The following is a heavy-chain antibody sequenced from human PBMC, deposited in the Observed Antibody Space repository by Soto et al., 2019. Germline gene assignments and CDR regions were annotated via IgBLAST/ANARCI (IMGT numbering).Heavy chain of an antibody. Sequence: ETLSRTCAFSAGSLSGYYSGWIRQHPGRGLEWIGYIYYSGSTYYNPSLKSRVTISVDTSKNQFSLKLSSVTAADTAVYYCARVARYKWNIKSYYYYGMDVWGQGTTVSVSS. CDR2: IYYSGST. CDR1: AGSLSGYY. D-gene: IGHD1-20*01. V-gene: IGHV4-59*06. J-gene: IGHJ6*02. CDR3: ARVARYKWNIKSYYYYGMDV.